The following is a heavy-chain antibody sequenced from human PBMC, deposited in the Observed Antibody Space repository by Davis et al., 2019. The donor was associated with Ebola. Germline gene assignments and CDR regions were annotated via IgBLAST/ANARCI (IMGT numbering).Heavy chain of an antibody. CDR3: AKDGLGYCSGGSCYSGDAFDI. J-gene: IGHJ3*02. Sequence: GGSLRLSCAASGFTFSSYGMHWVRQAPGKGLEWVAVISYDGSNKYYADSVKGRFTISRDNSKNTLYLQMNSLRAEDTAVYYCAKDGLGYCSGGSCYSGDAFDIWGQGTMVTVSS. CDR2: ISYDGSNK. D-gene: IGHD2-15*01. V-gene: IGHV3-30*18. CDR1: GFTFSSYG.